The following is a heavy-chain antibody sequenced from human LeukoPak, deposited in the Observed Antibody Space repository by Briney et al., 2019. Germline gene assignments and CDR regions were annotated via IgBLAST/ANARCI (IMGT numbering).Heavy chain of an antibody. D-gene: IGHD2-15*01. CDR3: ARGSQSLGYCSGGSCRAKIFDY. V-gene: IGHV4-34*01. CDR2: INHSGST. Sequence: SETLSLTCAVYGGSFSGYYWSWIRQPPGKGLEWIGDINHSGSTNYNPSLKSRVTISVDTSKNQFSLKLSSVTAADTAVYYCARGSQSLGYCSGGSCRAKIFDYWGQGTLVTVSS. CDR1: GGSFSGYY. J-gene: IGHJ4*02.